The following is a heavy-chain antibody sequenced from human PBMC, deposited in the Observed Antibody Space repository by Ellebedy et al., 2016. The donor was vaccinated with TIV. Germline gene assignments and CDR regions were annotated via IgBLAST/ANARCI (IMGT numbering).Heavy chain of an antibody. D-gene: IGHD5-24*01. V-gene: IGHV1-3*01. CDR2: SNHDNGHT. CDR3: ARGEGGYGDGYWGATYYFAY. J-gene: IGHJ4*02. CDR1: GYTFTSYA. Sequence: AASVKVSCKASGYTFTSYAMHWVRQPPGHRPEWLGWSNHDNGHTKHSQKFQARVTITMDTFASTAYMELSSLRSEDTDVEYWARGEGGYGDGYWGATYYFAYWGQGTLVTVYS.